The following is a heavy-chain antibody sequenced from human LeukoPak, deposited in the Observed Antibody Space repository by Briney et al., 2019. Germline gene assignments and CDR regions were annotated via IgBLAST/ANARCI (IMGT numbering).Heavy chain of an antibody. CDR3: ARAKRNGFDI. CDR1: GYTFSSYE. V-gene: IGHV3-48*03. CDR2: ISSSGSTI. J-gene: IGHJ3*02. Sequence: GGSLRLSCAASGYTFSSYEMNWVRQAPGKGLEWVSYISSSGSTIYYADSVKGRFTISRDNAKNSLYLQMNSLRAEDTAVYYCARAKRNGFDIWGQGTMVTVSS.